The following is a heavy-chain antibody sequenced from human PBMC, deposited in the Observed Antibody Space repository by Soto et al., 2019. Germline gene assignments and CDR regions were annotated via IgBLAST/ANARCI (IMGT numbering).Heavy chain of an antibody. Sequence: QVQLVQSGAEVKKPGASVKVSCKASGYTFTTYDIYWVRQATGQGLEWMGWMNPNSGNTGYAQKSQGRDTMPRNTSISTAYMELSSLRSDDTAVYYCARRTTAWSAADYWGKGTLVTVSS. J-gene: IGHJ4*02. CDR3: ARRTTAWSAADY. CDR1: GYTFTTYD. D-gene: IGHD2-21*02. CDR2: MNPNSGNT. V-gene: IGHV1-8*01.